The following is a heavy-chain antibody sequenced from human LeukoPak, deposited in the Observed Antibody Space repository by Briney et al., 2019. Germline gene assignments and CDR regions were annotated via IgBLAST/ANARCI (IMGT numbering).Heavy chain of an antibody. CDR3: AREVLSGYSSGWYRGFDY. CDR2: IWYDGSNK. CDR1: GFTFSSYV. V-gene: IGHV3-33*08. J-gene: IGHJ4*02. Sequence: GGSLRLSCAASGFTFSSYVMSWVRQAPGKGLEWVAVIWYDGSNKYYADSVKGRFTISRDNSKNTLYLQMNSLRAEDTAVYYCAREVLSGYSSGWYRGFDYWGQGTLVTVSS. D-gene: IGHD6-19*01.